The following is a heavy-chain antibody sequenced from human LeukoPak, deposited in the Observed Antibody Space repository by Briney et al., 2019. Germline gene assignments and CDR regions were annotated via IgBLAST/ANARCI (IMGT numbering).Heavy chain of an antibody. J-gene: IGHJ4*02. CDR3: ARRGSTYYDFWSGYYTNGY. D-gene: IGHD3-3*01. CDR2: INPNSGGT. V-gene: IGHV1-2*02. Sequence: ASVKVSCKASGYTFTGYYMHWVRQAPGQGLEWMGWINPNSGGTNYAQKFQGRVTMTRDTSISTAYMELSRLRSDDTAVYYCARRGSTYYDFWSGYYTNGYWGQGTLVTVSS. CDR1: GYTFTGYY.